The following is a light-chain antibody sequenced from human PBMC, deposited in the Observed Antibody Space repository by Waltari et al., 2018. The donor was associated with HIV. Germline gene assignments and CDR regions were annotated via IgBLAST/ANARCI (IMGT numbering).Light chain of an antibody. CDR1: AGDLGRYNY. Sequence: QSALSQPASVSASPGQSVAISCSGGAGDLGRYNYVSWYQQHPDKTPRLILFDVNNRPSGISDRFSGSKSGTTASLTISTVQTDDEADYYCASYTVNSTGVFGTGTKLTVL. CDR2: DVN. J-gene: IGLJ1*01. CDR3: ASYTVNSTGV. V-gene: IGLV2-14*03.